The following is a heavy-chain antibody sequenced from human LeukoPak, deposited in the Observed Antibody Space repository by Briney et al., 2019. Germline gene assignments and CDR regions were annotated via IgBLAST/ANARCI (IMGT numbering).Heavy chain of an antibody. V-gene: IGHV3-7*01. Sequence: GGSLRLSCAASGFTFSGFSMSWVRQSPTKGLEWVANIKQDGSERYYVDSVKGRFTISRDNAKNSLSLQMNNLRVEDTAVYYCARAGSPWHYVYWGQGTVVTVSS. CDR1: GFTFSGFS. J-gene: IGHJ4*02. CDR2: IKQDGSER. CDR3: ARAGSPWHYVY. D-gene: IGHD1-7*01.